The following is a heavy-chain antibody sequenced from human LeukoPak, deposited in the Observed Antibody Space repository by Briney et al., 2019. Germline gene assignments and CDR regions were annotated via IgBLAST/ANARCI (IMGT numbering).Heavy chain of an antibody. CDR3: AKGTGSGSYYLFDY. CDR2: ISGSGGST. J-gene: IGHJ4*02. D-gene: IGHD3-10*01. CDR1: GFTFSSYG. Sequence: GGTLRLSCAASGFTFSSYGMSWVRQAPGKGGEGVSAISGSGGSTYYADSVKGRFTISRDNSKNTLYLQMNSLRAEDTAVYYCAKGTGSGSYYLFDYWGQGTLVTVSS. V-gene: IGHV3-23*01.